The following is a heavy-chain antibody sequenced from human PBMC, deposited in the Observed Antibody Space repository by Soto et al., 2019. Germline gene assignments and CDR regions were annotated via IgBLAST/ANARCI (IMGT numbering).Heavy chain of an antibody. D-gene: IGHD3-3*01. Sequence: EVQLVESGGGLVQPGGSLRLSCAASGFTFSSYWMSWVRQAPGKGLEWVANIKQDGSEKYYVDSVKGRFTISRDNAKNSLYLQMNSLRAEDTAVYYCASARYDFWSGYYDYWGQGTLVTVSS. CDR3: ASARYDFWSGYYDY. J-gene: IGHJ4*02. V-gene: IGHV3-7*01. CDR1: GFTFSSYW. CDR2: IKQDGSEK.